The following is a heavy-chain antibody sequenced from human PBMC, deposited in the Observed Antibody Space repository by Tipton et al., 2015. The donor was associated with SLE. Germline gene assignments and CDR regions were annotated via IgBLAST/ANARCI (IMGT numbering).Heavy chain of an antibody. CDR1: GGSIITDNYY. V-gene: IGHV4-39*02. J-gene: IGHJ3*02. CDR2: VDYTGTT. CDR3: ARDCRSATCHFDAFDI. D-gene: IGHD2-2*01. Sequence: TLSLTCTVSGGSIITDNYYWGWLRQPPGRGLEWLGNVDYTGTTDYKSSLQSRLTISVDTSNNQFSLKLTSVTAADTAVYYCARDCRSATCHFDAFDIWGQGTKVTVSP.